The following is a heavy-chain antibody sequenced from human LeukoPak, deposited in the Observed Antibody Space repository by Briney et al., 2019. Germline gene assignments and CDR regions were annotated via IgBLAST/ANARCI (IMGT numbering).Heavy chain of an antibody. CDR2: IYYSGST. Sequence: SETLSLTCTVSGVSISSSSYYWGWIRQPPGKGLEWSGSIYYSGSTYYDPSLKSRVTISVDTSKNQFSPHLPPVTAAETDVSHCVRRNSVSARIDPWGQGTLVTVSS. CDR3: VRRNSVSARIDP. V-gene: IGHV4-39*01. D-gene: IGHD4-23*01. CDR1: GVSISSSSYY. J-gene: IGHJ5*02.